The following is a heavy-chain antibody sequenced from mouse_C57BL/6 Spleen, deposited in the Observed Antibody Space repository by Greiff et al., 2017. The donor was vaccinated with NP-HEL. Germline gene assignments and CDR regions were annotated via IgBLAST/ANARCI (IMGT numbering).Heavy chain of an antibody. CDR1: GFTFSSYG. CDR3: ARPGDYDGSWFAY. V-gene: IGHV5-6*01. CDR2: ISSGGSYT. D-gene: IGHD2-4*01. J-gene: IGHJ3*01. Sequence: EVMLVESGGDLVKPRGSLKLSCAASGFTFSSYGMSWVRQTPDKRLEWVATISSGGSYTYYPDSVKGRFTISRDNAKNTLYLQMSSLKSEDTAMYYCARPGDYDGSWFAYWGQGTLVTVSA.